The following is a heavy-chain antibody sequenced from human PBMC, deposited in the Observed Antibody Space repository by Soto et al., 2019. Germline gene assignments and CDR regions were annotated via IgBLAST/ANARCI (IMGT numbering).Heavy chain of an antibody. V-gene: IGHV1-3*01. CDR1: GYTFSSYT. CDR3: ARGLSGWSQLDY. Sequence: QVQLLQSGAEVKKPGASVKVSCKASGYTFSSYTMHWVRQAPGQRLEWMAWINGGNGNTRFTQNFQGRVTVTRDSSTNTAYMEISSLSSEDKAVYYCARGLSGWSQLDYWGQGTLVTVSS. J-gene: IGHJ4*02. CDR2: INGGNGNT. D-gene: IGHD6-19*01.